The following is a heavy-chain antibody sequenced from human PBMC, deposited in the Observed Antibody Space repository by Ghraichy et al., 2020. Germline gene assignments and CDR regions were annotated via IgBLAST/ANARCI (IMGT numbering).Heavy chain of an antibody. Sequence: GGSLRLSCAASGFTFSSYWMSWVRQAPGKGLEWVANIKQDGSDKYYVDSVRGRFTISRDNAKNSLYLQMNSLRAEDTADYYCVRDQTPATFLGFDYWGQGTLVTVSS. V-gene: IGHV3-7*03. CDR3: VRDQTPATFLGFDY. CDR1: GFTFSSYW. J-gene: IGHJ4*02. D-gene: IGHD2-15*01. CDR2: IKQDGSDK.